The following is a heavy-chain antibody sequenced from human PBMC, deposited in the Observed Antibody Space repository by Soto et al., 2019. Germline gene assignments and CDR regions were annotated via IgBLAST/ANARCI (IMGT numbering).Heavy chain of an antibody. CDR3: ARAGAAPYYYYGMDV. D-gene: IGHD2-15*01. V-gene: IGHV1-18*01. CDR1: GYTFSTSG. Sequence: QVQLVQSGAEVRKPGASVKVSCKASGYTFSTSGMSWLRQAPGQGLEWMGWISTYNGDTNDAPKFQDRVTMTSDTSTSTGYMELRSLRSDDTAGYYCARAGAAPYYYYGMDVWGQGTRVTVSS. J-gene: IGHJ6*02. CDR2: ISTYNGDT.